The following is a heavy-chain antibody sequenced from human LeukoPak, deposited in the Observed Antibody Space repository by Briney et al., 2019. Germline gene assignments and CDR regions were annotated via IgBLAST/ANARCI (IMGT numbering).Heavy chain of an antibody. V-gene: IGHV4-39*02. CDR2: IYHSGST. CDR1: GASISSSSYY. Sequence: PSETLSLTCTVSGASISSSSYYWGWIRQPPERGLESIGSIYHSGSTSYNPSLKSRVTISVDTSKNQFSLKLSFVTAADTAVYYCAREGADCSGGSCNYYYGMDVWGQGTTVTVSS. J-gene: IGHJ6*02. CDR3: AREGADCSGGSCNYYYGMDV. D-gene: IGHD2-15*01.